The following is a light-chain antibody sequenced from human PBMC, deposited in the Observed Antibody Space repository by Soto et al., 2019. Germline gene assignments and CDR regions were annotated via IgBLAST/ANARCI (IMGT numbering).Light chain of an antibody. CDR1: QSVSSAP. Sequence: EIVLTQSPDTLSLSPGERATLSCRASQSVSSAPLAWYQQKPGQAPRLLIYRASTRATGIPDRFTGSGSGTDFTLTISRLEPEDFAVYYCQQYESSPLTFGGGTKVEIK. V-gene: IGKV3-20*01. J-gene: IGKJ4*01. CDR2: RAS. CDR3: QQYESSPLT.